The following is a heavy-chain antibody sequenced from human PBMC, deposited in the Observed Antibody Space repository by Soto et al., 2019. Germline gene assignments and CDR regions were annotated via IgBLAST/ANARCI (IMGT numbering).Heavy chain of an antibody. J-gene: IGHJ6*02. CDR3: ARNGPYHSYYYYYGMDV. CDR2: IKQDGSEK. D-gene: IGHD1-1*01. CDR1: GFTFSSYW. V-gene: IGHV3-7*03. Sequence: PGGSLRLSCAASGFTFSSYWMSWVRQAPGKGLEWVANIKQDGSEKYYVDSVKGRFTISRDNAKNSLYLQMNSLRAEDTAVYYCARNGPYHSYYYYYGMDVWGQGTTVTVSS.